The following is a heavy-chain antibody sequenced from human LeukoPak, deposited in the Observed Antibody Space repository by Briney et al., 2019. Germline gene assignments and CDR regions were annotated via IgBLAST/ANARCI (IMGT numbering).Heavy chain of an antibody. V-gene: IGHV3-30*03. CDR3: ARVITIFGVVLTYGMDV. CDR2: ISYDGSSK. Sequence: GGSLRLSCAVSGFTFSSYDMHWVRQAPGKGLEWVAVISYDGSSKYYADSVKGRFTISRDNSKNTLYLQMNSLRAEDTAVYYCARVITIFGVVLTYGMDVWGQGTTVTVSS. CDR1: GFTFSSYD. D-gene: IGHD3-3*01. J-gene: IGHJ6*02.